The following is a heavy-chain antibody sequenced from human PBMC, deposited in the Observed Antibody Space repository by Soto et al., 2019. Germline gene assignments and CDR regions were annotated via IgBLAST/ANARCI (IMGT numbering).Heavy chain of an antibody. CDR3: ARDLILSDYDYVWGSYAYYYYYGMDV. Sequence: GGSLRLSGAASGFTVSGYWMHWVRQAPGKGLVWVSRMNSDGRSTRYADSARGRVTTSRDNAKNTLYLQMNSLRAEDTAVYYCARDLILSDYDYVWGSYAYYYYYGMDVWGQGTTVTVSS. D-gene: IGHD3-16*01. V-gene: IGHV3-74*01. CDR1: GFTVSGYW. J-gene: IGHJ6*02. CDR2: MNSDGRST.